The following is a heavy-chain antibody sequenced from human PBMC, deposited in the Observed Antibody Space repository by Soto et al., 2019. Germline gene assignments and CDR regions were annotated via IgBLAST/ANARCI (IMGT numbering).Heavy chain of an antibody. CDR2: ISYDGANK. J-gene: IGHJ6*02. V-gene: IGHV3-30-3*01. Sequence: GGSLRLSCAASGFTFSSYAMHWVRQAPGKGLEWVAVISYDGANKYYADSVKGRFTISRDSSKNTLYLQMNSLRAEDTAVYFCARGGYCNSTSCYRCGMDVWGQGTTDTVSS. CDR3: ARGGYCNSTSCYRCGMDV. CDR1: GFTFSSYA. D-gene: IGHD2-2*03.